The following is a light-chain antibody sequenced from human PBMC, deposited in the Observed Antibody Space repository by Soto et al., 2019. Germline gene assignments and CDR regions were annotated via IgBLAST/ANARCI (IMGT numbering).Light chain of an antibody. V-gene: IGKV3-15*01. CDR2: GAS. CDR1: QSVSSN. J-gene: IGKJ5*01. CDR3: QQYNNWPPIT. Sequence: EIVLTQSPGTLSLSPGERPTLSCSASQSVSSNLAWYQQRLGQAPRLLIYGASTRATGIPARFSGSGSGTEFTLTISSLQSEDFAVYYCQQYNNWPPITFGQGTRLEIK.